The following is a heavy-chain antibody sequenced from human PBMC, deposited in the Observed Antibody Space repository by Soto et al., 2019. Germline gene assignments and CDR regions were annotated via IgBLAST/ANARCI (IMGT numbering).Heavy chain of an antibody. Sequence: ASVKVSCKVSGYTLTELSMHWVRQAPGKGLEWMGGFDPEDGETIYAQKFQGRVTMTEDTSTDTAYMELSSLRSEDTAVYYCATDPGGLAARRVYYYYYGMDVWGQGTTVTVSS. V-gene: IGHV1-24*01. CDR1: GYTLTELS. CDR2: FDPEDGET. D-gene: IGHD6-6*01. J-gene: IGHJ6*02. CDR3: ATDPGGLAARRVYYYYYGMDV.